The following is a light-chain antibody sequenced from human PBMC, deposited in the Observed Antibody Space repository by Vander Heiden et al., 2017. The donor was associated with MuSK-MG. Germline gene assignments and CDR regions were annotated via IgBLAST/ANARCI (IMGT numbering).Light chain of an antibody. Sequence: SYELTQPPSVSVSPGQTARITCSGDALPKQYADWYQQKPGQAPVLVIYKDSERPSGIPERFSGSSSGTTVTLTISGVQAEDEADDYCQSADSSGTYKGVFGGGTKLTVL. CDR1: ALPKQY. J-gene: IGLJ2*01. V-gene: IGLV3-25*03. CDR2: KDS. CDR3: QSADSSGTYKGV.